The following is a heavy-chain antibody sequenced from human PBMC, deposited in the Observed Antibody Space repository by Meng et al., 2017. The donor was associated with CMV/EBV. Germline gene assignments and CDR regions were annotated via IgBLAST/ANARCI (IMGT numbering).Heavy chain of an antibody. Sequence: SETLSLTCTVSGYSISSGYYWGWIRQPPGKGLEWIGSIYHSGSTYYNPSLKSRVTISVDTSKNQFSPKLSSVTAADTAVYYCARELTYYDFWSCYLRTQTGKNWFDPWGQGTLVTVSS. CDR3: ARELTYYDFWSCYLRTQTGKNWFDP. CDR1: GYSISSGYY. CDR2: IYHSGST. D-gene: IGHD3-3*01. V-gene: IGHV4-38-2*02. J-gene: IGHJ5*02.